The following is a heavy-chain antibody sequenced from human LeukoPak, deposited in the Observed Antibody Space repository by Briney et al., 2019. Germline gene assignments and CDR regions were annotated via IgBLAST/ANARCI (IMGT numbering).Heavy chain of an antibody. V-gene: IGHV1-2*02. CDR3: AKQRTYYYDSSGYYVFAP. CDR1: GYTFTGYY. CDR2: INPNRGGT. D-gene: IGHD3-22*01. J-gene: IGHJ5*02. Sequence: ASVKVSCKASGYTFTGYYMHWVRQAPGQGLEWMGWINPNRGGTNYAQKFQGRVTMTRDTSISTAYMELSRLRSDDTAVYYCAKQRTYYYDSSGYYVFAPWGQGTLVTVSS.